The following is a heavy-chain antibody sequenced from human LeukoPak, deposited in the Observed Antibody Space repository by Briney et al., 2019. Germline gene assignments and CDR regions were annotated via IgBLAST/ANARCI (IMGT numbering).Heavy chain of an antibody. CDR3: ARDWRTSSLYLVN. J-gene: IGHJ4*02. CDR2: IQNDGNNK. Sequence: PGGSLGLSCAASGFTFSSNGMHWVRQAPGKGLEWVAFIQNDGNNKKYADSVKGRFTISRDNSKNTPYLQMNSLRIEDTAVYYCARDWRTSSLYLVNWGQGTLVTVSS. V-gene: IGHV3-30*02. D-gene: IGHD6-6*01. CDR1: GFTFSSNG.